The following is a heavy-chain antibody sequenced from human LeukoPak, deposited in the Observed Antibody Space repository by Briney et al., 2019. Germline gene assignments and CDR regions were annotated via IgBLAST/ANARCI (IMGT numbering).Heavy chain of an antibody. V-gene: IGHV4-34*01. Sequence: SETLSLTCAVYGGSFSGYYWSWIRQPPGKGLEWIGEINHSGSTNYNPSLKSRATISVDTSKNQFSLKLSSVTAADTAVYYCASSGTYDSSGYYGFDYWGQGTLVTVSS. CDR1: GGSFSGYY. CDR3: ASSGTYDSSGYYGFDY. CDR2: INHSGST. J-gene: IGHJ4*02. D-gene: IGHD3-22*01.